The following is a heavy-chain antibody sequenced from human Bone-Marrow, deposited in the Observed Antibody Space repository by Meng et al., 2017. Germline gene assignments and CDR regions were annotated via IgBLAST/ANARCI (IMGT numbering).Heavy chain of an antibody. CDR2: MNPNSGNT. CDR3: ARKRAYSSSWWCEFDN. V-gene: IGHV1-8*01. Sequence: ASVKVSCKASGYTFTSYDINWVRQATGQGLEWMGWMNPNSGNTGYAQKFQGRVTITRNTSISTAYMELSSLRSEDTAVYYCARKRAYSSSWWCEFDNWGQGTMVTVSS. CDR1: GYTFTSYD. D-gene: IGHD6-13*01. J-gene: IGHJ3*02.